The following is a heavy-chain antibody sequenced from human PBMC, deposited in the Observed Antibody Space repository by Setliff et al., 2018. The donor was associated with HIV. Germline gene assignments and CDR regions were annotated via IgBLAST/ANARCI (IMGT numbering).Heavy chain of an antibody. Sequence: PSETLSLTCTVSGGSISSGIYYWTWIRQAPGKDLEWIGEINHNGGTNYNPSLKSRVTISLDTSKNQFSLKLTSLTAADTAVYYCARGGTSSNWFDPWGQGTLVTVSS. CDR1: GGSISSGIYY. CDR2: INHNGGT. D-gene: IGHD2-2*01. J-gene: IGHJ5*02. V-gene: IGHV4-61*01. CDR3: ARGGTSSNWFDP.